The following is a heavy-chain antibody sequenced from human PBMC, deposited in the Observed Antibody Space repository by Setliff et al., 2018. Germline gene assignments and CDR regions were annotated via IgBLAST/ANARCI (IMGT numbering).Heavy chain of an antibody. Sequence: SETLSLTCTVSGGSISPYFWSWIRQSPGKGLEWIGYIYRNGNTNFNPSLKTRVTMSVDTSKNQFALNLRSVTAADSAVYYCARDRTAYSYGLDVWGQGTTVTVSS. CDR3: ARDRTAYSYGLDV. V-gene: IGHV4-4*08. J-gene: IGHJ6*02. D-gene: IGHD5-18*01. CDR2: IYRNGNT. CDR1: GGSISPYF.